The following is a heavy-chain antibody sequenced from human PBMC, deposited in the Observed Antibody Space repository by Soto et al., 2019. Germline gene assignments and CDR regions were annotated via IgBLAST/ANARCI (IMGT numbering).Heavy chain of an antibody. CDR3: ASTMIVVQDWFDP. D-gene: IGHD3-22*01. CDR1: GGSFSGYY. Sequence: SETLSLTCAVYGGSFSGYYWSWIRQPPGKGLEWIGEINHSGSTNYNPSLKSRVTISVDTSKNQFSLKLSSVTAADTAVYYCASTMIVVQDWFDPWGQGTLVTVSS. CDR2: INHSGST. J-gene: IGHJ5*02. V-gene: IGHV4-34*01.